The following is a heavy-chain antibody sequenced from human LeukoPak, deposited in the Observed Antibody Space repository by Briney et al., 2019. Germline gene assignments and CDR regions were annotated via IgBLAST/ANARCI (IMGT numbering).Heavy chain of an antibody. CDR1: GYTFTSYG. CDR3: ARDKEGYYSNHEESFDY. J-gene: IGHJ4*02. Sequence: ASVKVSFKASGYTFTSYGISWVRQAPGQGLEWMGWISAYNGNTNYAQKLQGRVTMTTDTSTSTAYMELRSLRSDDTAVYYCARDKEGYYSNHEESFDYWAREPWSPSPQ. D-gene: IGHD4-11*01. V-gene: IGHV1-18*01. CDR2: ISAYNGNT.